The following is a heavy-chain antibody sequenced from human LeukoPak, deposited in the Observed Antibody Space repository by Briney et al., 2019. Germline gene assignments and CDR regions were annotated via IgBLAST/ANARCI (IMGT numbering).Heavy chain of an antibody. CDR2: IYYTGSI. J-gene: IGHJ4*02. CDR3: ARGLLSRGYDGSGFGY. D-gene: IGHD3-22*01. Sequence: TSSETLSLTCTVSGASISSGDYYWNWIRQSPGKGLEWIGYIYYTGSIYYNPSLKSRVIISVDTSKNQFSLNLSSVTAADTAVYYCARGLLSRGYDGSGFGYWGQGTLVTVSS. CDR1: GASISSGDYY. V-gene: IGHV4-30-4*01.